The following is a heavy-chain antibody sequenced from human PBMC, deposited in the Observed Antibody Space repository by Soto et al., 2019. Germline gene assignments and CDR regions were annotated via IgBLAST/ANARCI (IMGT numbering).Heavy chain of an antibody. J-gene: IGHJ4*02. Sequence: QVQLEESGVVVVQPGRSLRLSCEASGFTFNTYSMHWVRQPPGKGLEWLAAIWYDGTQKYYADSVKGRFIISRDNSKKTLYLDMNRLRAEDTAVYYCAIDGCTTVTGLWHVDSWCQGTLVTVSS. CDR3: AIDGCTTVTGLWHVDS. D-gene: IGHD4-17*01. CDR1: GFTFNTYS. CDR2: IWYDGTQK. V-gene: IGHV3-33*01.